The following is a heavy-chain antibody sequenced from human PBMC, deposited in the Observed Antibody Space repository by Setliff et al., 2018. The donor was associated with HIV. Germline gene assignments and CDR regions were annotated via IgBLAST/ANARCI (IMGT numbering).Heavy chain of an antibody. V-gene: IGHV1-18*01. Sequence: ASVKVSCKASGYTFTSYAMHWVRQAPGQRLEWMGWISTYNGNTHYAQKLQGRVTMTTDTSTSTAYMELRSLRSEDTAVYYCARGRGSYAFDIWGQGTMVTVSS. J-gene: IGHJ3*02. CDR1: GYTFTSYA. CDR3: ARGRGSYAFDI. CDR2: ISTYNGNT. D-gene: IGHD1-26*01.